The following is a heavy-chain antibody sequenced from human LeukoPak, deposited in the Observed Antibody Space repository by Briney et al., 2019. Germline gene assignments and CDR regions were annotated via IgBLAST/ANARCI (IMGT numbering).Heavy chain of an antibody. D-gene: IGHD3-22*01. J-gene: IGHJ5*02. CDR2: IRYDGSNK. CDR3: ARDLGQYYDTSDNWFDL. V-gene: IGHV3-30*02. CDR1: GFTFSSCG. Sequence: PGGSLRLPCAASGFTFSSCGMHWVRQAPGKGLEWVAFIRYDGSNKYYADSVKGRFAISRDNAKNTLNLQMNSLRAEDTAVYYCARDLGQYYDTSDNWFDLWGQGTLVTVSS.